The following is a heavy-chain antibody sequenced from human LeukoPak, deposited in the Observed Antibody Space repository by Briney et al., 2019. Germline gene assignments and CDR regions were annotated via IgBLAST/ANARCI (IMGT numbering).Heavy chain of an antibody. CDR2: ISSSSSYI. CDR3: GKDARGGGGGSDI. Sequence: GGSLRLSCAASGFTFSSYSMNWVRQAPGKGLEWVSSISSSSSYIYYADSVKGRFTISRDKSKNTLYQQMNSLRAEDTAVYYWGKDARGGGGGSDIWGQGTLVTVSS. CDR1: GFTFSSYS. J-gene: IGHJ3*02. D-gene: IGHD2-15*01. V-gene: IGHV3-21*04.